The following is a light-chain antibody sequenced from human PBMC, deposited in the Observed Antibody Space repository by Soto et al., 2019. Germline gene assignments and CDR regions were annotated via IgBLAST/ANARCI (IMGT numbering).Light chain of an antibody. Sequence: EIVLTQSPGTLSLSPGETATLSCRTSQTISRDDLAWYQQRPGQAPRLLVSATSRRATGIPDRFYGYGSGTDFTLTISSLEPEDFGVYYCQQYGSSPWTFGQGTKVEIK. V-gene: IGKV3-20*01. J-gene: IGKJ1*01. CDR1: QTISRDD. CDR3: QQYGSSPWT. CDR2: ATS.